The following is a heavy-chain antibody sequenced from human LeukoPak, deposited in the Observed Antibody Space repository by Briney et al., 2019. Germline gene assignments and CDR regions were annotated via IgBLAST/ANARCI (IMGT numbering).Heavy chain of an antibody. J-gene: IGHJ4*02. D-gene: IGHD5-18*01. CDR2: IYYSGST. Sequence: SETLSLTCTVSGVSISVGGYYWSWIRQHPGKGLEWIGYIYYSGSTYYNPSLKSRLTISVDTSQNQFSLNLSSVTAADTAVYYCARDRDGYGNFDYWGQGTLVTVSS. CDR1: GVSISVGGYY. V-gene: IGHV4-31*03. CDR3: ARDRDGYGNFDY.